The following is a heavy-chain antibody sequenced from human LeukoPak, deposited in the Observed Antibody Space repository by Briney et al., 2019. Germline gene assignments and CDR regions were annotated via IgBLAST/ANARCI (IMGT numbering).Heavy chain of an antibody. V-gene: IGHV1-69*13. CDR2: IIPIFGTA. Sequence: ASVKVSCKASGGTFSSYAISWVRQAPGQGLEWMGGIIPIFGTANYALKFQGRVTITADESTSTAYMELSSLRSEDTAVYYCAREARDDAFDIWGQGTMVTVSS. J-gene: IGHJ3*02. CDR1: GGTFSSYA. CDR3: AREARDDAFDI.